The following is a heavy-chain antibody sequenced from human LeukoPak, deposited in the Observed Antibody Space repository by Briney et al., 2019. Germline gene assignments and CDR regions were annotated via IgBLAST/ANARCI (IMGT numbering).Heavy chain of an antibody. CDR3: ASVAAPDLFDY. Sequence: PSETLSLTCTVSGYSISSGYYWGWIRQPPGKGLEWIGSIYHSGSTYYTPSLKSRVTISVDTSKNQFSLKLSSVTAADTAVYYCASVAAPDLFDYWGQGTLVTVSS. V-gene: IGHV4-38-2*02. CDR2: IYHSGST. D-gene: IGHD6-13*01. J-gene: IGHJ4*02. CDR1: GYSISSGYY.